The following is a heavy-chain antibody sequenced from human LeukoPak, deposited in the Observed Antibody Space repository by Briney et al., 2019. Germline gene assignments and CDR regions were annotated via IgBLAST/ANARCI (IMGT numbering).Heavy chain of an antibody. V-gene: IGHV3-7*03. CDR3: AKSGSQRPDY. Sequence: GGSLRLSCAASGFTFNRYWMSWVRQAPGKELQWVANIKQDGSAKYYVDSVKGRFTISRDNAKNSLYLQMNSLRAEDTAVYFCAKSGSQRPDYWGQGTLVTVSS. J-gene: IGHJ4*02. D-gene: IGHD3-10*01. CDR2: IKQDGSAK. CDR1: GFTFNRYW.